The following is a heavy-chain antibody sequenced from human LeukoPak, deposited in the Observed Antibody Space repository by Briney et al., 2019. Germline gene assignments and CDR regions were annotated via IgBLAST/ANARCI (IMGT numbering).Heavy chain of an antibody. CDR2: ISSSSSYT. CDR3: AAGTAADF. Sequence: GGSLRLSRVVSGIPFSDYYMNWIRKAPGKGLEWISYISSSSSYTDYADSVKGRFTISRDNAKSALYLQMHSLRLEDTAVYYCAAGTAADFWGQGTLVTVSS. V-gene: IGHV3-11*03. CDR1: GIPFSDYY. D-gene: IGHD6-13*01. J-gene: IGHJ4*02.